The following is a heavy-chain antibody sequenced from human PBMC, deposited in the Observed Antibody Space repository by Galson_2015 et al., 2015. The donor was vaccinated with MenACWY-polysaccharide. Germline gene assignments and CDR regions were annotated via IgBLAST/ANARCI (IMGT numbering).Heavy chain of an antibody. D-gene: IGHD5-12*01. V-gene: IGHV3-7*01. Sequence: SLRLSCAASGFTFSNYWMNWVRQAPGKGLEWVANMSQDGSDKRYAESVRGRFTISRDNGKSSLFLQMISLRAEDTALYYCARGFRVSYDNWGQGSLVTVSS. CDR2: MSQDGSDK. J-gene: IGHJ4*02. CDR3: ARGFRVSYDN. CDR1: GFTFSNYW.